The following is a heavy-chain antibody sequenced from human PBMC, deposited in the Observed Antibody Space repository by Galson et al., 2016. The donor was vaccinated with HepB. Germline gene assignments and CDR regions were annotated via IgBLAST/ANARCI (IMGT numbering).Heavy chain of an antibody. D-gene: IGHD6-19*01. Sequence: SVKVSCKASGYSFTNFHINWIRQGPGQGLEWMGWVNPKSGNTALAQRFQGRLTMTTDTPTATASMELSGLTSDDTAIYYCARGLRQWLAQLDYWGQGSLATVSS. CDR3: ARGLRQWLAQLDY. CDR2: VNPKSGNT. J-gene: IGHJ4*02. CDR1: GYSFTNFH. V-gene: IGHV1-8*02.